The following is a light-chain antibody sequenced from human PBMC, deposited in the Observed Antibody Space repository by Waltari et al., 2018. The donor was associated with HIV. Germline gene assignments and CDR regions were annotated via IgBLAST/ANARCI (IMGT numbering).Light chain of an antibody. J-gene: IGLJ3*02. V-gene: IGLV2-14*01. Sequence: QSALTQPASVSGSPGQSITISCTGTSSDVGGYNYLSWYQQYTGKVPKLMMYEVSNRPSAVSNRFSASKSGNTASLTISGLQAEAEAEYYCSSYTSRNTLVFGGGTKLTVL. CDR2: EVS. CDR3: SSYTSRNTLV. CDR1: SSDVGGYNY.